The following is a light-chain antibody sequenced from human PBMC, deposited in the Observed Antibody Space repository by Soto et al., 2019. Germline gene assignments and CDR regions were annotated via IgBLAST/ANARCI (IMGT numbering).Light chain of an antibody. Sequence: QSVLTQPPSVSGAPGQRVTISCTGSSSKIGAGYDVHWYQQLPGTAPKLLIYGNSNRPSGVPDRFSGSKSGTSASLAITGLQAEDEADYYCQSYDSSLRGVVFGGGTKLTVL. CDR1: SSKIGAGYD. CDR3: QSYDSSLRGVV. J-gene: IGLJ2*01. V-gene: IGLV1-40*01. CDR2: GNS.